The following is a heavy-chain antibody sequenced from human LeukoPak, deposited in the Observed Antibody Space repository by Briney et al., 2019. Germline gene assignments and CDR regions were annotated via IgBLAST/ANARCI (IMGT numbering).Heavy chain of an antibody. CDR1: GGTFSSYA. Sequence: SVKVSCKASGGTFSSYAISWVRQAPGQGLEWMGGIIPIFGTANYAQKFQGRVTITADESTSTAYMELSSLSSEDTAVYYCARETTYDYGDLHYFDYWGQGTLVTVSS. D-gene: IGHD4-17*01. J-gene: IGHJ4*02. CDR2: IIPIFGTA. V-gene: IGHV1-69*13. CDR3: ARETTYDYGDLHYFDY.